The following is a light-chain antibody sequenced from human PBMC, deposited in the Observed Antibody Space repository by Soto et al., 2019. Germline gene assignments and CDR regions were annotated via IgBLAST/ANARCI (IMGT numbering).Light chain of an antibody. J-gene: IGLJ2*01. Sequence: QSVLTQPPSASETPGQRVTISCSGSSSNIGSNTVNWYQQLPGTAPRVVIYSNSQRPSGVPDRFSGSKSGTSASLAISGLQSEDEADYYCAVWDDNLEAVLFGGGTKLTVL. V-gene: IGLV1-44*01. CDR3: AVWDDNLEAVL. CDR1: SSNIGSNT. CDR2: SNS.